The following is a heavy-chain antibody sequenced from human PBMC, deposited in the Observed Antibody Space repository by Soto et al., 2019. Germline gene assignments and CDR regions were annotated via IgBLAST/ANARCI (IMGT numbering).Heavy chain of an antibody. Sequence: QVQLVESGGGVVQPGRSLRLSCAASGFTFSAYGMHWVRQAPGKGLEGVAVIWYDGSNKYYGDSVKGRFTISRDNSKNTLDLQMNNLRAEDTAVYYCARDGGYYGSGSYFDPWGQGTLVTVSS. V-gene: IGHV3-33*01. CDR1: GFTFSAYG. CDR3: ARDGGYYGSGSYFDP. CDR2: IWYDGSNK. D-gene: IGHD3-10*01. J-gene: IGHJ5*02.